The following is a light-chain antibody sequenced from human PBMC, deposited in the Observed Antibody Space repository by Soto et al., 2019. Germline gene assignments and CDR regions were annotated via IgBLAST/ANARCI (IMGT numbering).Light chain of an antibody. CDR1: QSVFYTSNNKNK. CDR2: WAS. Sequence: DIVMTQSPDSLAVSLGERATINCKSSQSVFYTSNNKNKLAWYQQKPWQPPKLLFYWASIRESGVPDRFSGSESGTDFTLTIIGLQAEDVAVYYCQQYFSIPFTFGPVTTVDIK. V-gene: IGKV4-1*01. CDR3: QQYFSIPFT. J-gene: IGKJ3*01.